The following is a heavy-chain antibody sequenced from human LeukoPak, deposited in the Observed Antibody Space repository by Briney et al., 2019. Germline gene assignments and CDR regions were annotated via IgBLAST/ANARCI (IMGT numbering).Heavy chain of an antibody. CDR2: IKPDGSDK. Sequence: PGGSLRLSCAASGFTFSTNWMSWVRQAPGKGLEWVANIKPDGSDKYYVDSVKGRFTVSRDNAKNSLSLQMSSLRAEDTAVYYCARGSGWYHYWGRGTLVTVSS. D-gene: IGHD1-14*01. J-gene: IGHJ4*02. CDR3: ARGSGWYHY. CDR1: GFTFSTNW. V-gene: IGHV3-7*04.